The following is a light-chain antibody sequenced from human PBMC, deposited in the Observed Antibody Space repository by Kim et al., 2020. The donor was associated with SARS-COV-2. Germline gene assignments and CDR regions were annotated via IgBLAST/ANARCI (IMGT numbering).Light chain of an antibody. CDR2: RDN. J-gene: IGLJ3*02. CDR3: AAWDDSLSGPV. Sequence: QSVLTQPPSASETPGQRVTISCSGSSSNIGNNHVYWYQQFPGTAPKLLIYRDNQRPSGVPDRFSGSKSGTSASLAISGLRSEDEADYYCAAWDDSLSGPVFGGGTKLTVL. V-gene: IGLV1-47*01. CDR1: SSNIGNNH.